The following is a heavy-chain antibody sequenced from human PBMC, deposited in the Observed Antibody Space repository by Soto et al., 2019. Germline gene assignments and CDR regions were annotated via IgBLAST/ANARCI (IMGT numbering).Heavy chain of an antibody. CDR2: INPNSGGT. CDR3: ARDPVGAIDAFDI. V-gene: IGHV1-2*04. J-gene: IGHJ3*02. Sequence: VKVSCKASGYTFTGYYMHWVRQAPGQGLEWMGWINPNSGGTNYAQKFQGWVTMTRDTSISTAYMELSRLRSDDTAVYYCARDPVGAIDAFDIWGQGTMVTVSS. D-gene: IGHD1-26*01. CDR1: GYTFTGYY.